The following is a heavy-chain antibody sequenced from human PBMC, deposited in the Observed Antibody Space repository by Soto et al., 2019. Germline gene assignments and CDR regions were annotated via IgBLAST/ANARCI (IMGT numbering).Heavy chain of an antibody. CDR2: IYAGDSDT. CDR1: GYSFTTYW. CDR3: VRGVHLTAADAFDV. Sequence: GSLKISCKGYGYSFTTYWIGWVRQMPGKGLEWMGIIYAGDSDTRYSPSFQGHVTISVDKSTTTAYLQWSSLKASDTAMYYCVRGVHLTAADAFDVWGQGTMVTVSS. J-gene: IGHJ3*01. V-gene: IGHV5-51*01. D-gene: IGHD1-1*01.